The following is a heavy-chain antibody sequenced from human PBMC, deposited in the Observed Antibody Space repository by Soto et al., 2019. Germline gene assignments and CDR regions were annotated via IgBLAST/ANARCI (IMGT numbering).Heavy chain of an antibody. Sequence: HPGGSLRLSCAASGFTVSSNYMSWVRQAPGKGLEWVSVIYSGGSTYYADSVKGRFTISRDNSKNTLYLQMNSLRAEDTAVYYCAGSYYDILTGRNFDYWGQGTLVTVSS. CDR3: AGSYYDILTGRNFDY. V-gene: IGHV3-53*01. J-gene: IGHJ4*02. CDR2: IYSGGST. D-gene: IGHD3-9*01. CDR1: GFTVSSNY.